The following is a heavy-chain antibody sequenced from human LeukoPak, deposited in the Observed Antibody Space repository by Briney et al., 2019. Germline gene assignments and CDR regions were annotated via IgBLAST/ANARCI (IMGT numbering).Heavy chain of an antibody. V-gene: IGHV1-46*01. D-gene: IGHD1-1*01. Sequence: ASVKVSCKASGYTFTYHYIHLVRQAPGQGLEWMGIVNPSNGDTNYAQRFQGRVTMTRDTSTSTVYMELSSLDSEDTAVYYCARESDVGKDFDCWGQGTLVTVSS. CDR3: ARESDVGKDFDC. CDR2: VNPSNGDT. J-gene: IGHJ4*02. CDR1: GYTFTYHY.